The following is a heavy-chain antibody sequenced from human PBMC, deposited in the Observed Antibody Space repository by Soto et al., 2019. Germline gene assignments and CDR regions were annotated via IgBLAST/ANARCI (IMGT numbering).Heavy chain of an antibody. V-gene: IGHV4-38-2*01. Sequence: QVQLQESGPGLVKPSETLSLTCAVSGYSISSGYYWGWIRQPPGKGLEGIGSIYHSGSTYYNPSLKSRVTISVDTSKNQFSLKLSSVTAADTAVYYCARVAARPGYYYYGMDVWGQGTTVTVSS. CDR1: GYSISSGYY. CDR2: IYHSGST. J-gene: IGHJ6*02. D-gene: IGHD6-6*01. CDR3: ARVAARPGYYYYGMDV.